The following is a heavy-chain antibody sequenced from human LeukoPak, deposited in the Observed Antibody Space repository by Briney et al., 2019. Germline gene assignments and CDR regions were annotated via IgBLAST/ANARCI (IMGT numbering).Heavy chain of an antibody. CDR1: GGSISSYY. V-gene: IGHV4-4*07. CDR3: ARDGRFPPEVLPRYFDS. J-gene: IGHJ4*02. D-gene: IGHD1-14*01. CDR2: IYTCGST. Sequence: SETLSLTCTVSGGSISSYYWSWIRQPAGKGLEWIGRIYTCGSTNYNPSLKSRVTMSVDTSKNQFSLKLSSVTAADTAVYYCARDGRFPPEVLPRYFDSWGQGTLVTVSS.